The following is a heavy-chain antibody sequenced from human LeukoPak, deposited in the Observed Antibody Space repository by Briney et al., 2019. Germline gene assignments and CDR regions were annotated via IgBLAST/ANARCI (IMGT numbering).Heavy chain of an antibody. D-gene: IGHD3-10*01. V-gene: IGHV3-66*01. J-gene: IGHJ4*02. CDR3: AKDSSEDYYGSGSYYNV. CDR2: AYSDGNT. Sequence: GGSLRLSCAASGITVNSTYISWVRQAPGKGLEWVSVAYSDGNTYYAGSVKGRFTISRDNSKNTLYLQMNSLRAEDTAVYYCAKDSSEDYYGSGSYYNVWGQGTLVTVSS. CDR1: GITVNSTY.